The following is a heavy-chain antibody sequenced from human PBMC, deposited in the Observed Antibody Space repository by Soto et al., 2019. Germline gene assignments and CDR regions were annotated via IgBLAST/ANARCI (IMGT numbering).Heavy chain of an antibody. CDR3: AKSPPRRFLEWLNNWFDP. J-gene: IGHJ5*02. V-gene: IGHV3-23*01. D-gene: IGHD3-3*01. CDR1: GFTFSSYA. CDR2: ISGSGGST. Sequence: GGSLRLSCAASGFTFSSYAMSWVRQAPGKGLEWVSAISGSGGSTYYADSVKGRFTISRDNSKNTLYLQMNSLRAEDTAVYYCAKSPPRRFLEWLNNWFDPWGQGTLVTVS.